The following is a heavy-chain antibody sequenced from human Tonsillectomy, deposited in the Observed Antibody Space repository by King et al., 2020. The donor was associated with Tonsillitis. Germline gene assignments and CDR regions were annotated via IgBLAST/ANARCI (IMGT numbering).Heavy chain of an antibody. CDR1: GFTFSRYA. CDR3: AKDPDSSGWLSSAFDI. CDR2: IGGSRDST. J-gene: IGHJ3*02. V-gene: IGHV3-23*04. D-gene: IGHD6-19*01. Sequence: VQLVDSGGGLAQPGGSLRLSCAASGFTFSRYAMSWVRQAPGKGLEWVSGIGGSRDSTYYADSVKGRFTIFRDISKNTLFLHMNSLRAEDTAVYFCAKDPDSSGWLSSAFDIWGQGTMVTVSS.